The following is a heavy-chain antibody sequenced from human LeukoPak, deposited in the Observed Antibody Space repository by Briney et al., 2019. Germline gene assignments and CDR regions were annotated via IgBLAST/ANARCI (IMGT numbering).Heavy chain of an antibody. CDR1: GGSFSGYY. CDR3: ARGPDIVVVVAATRNGQDYFDY. Sequence: SETLSLTCAVYGGSFSGYYWSWIRQPPGKGLEWIGEINHSGSTNYNPPLKSRVTISVDTSKNQFSLKLSSVTAADTAVYYCARGPDIVVVVAATRNGQDYFDYWGQGTLVIVSS. D-gene: IGHD2-15*01. V-gene: IGHV4-34*01. J-gene: IGHJ4*02. CDR2: INHSGST.